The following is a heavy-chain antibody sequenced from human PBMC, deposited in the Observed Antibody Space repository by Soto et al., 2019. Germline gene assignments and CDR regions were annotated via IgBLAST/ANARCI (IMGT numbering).Heavy chain of an antibody. D-gene: IGHD2-15*01. CDR2: ISYDGSNK. Sequence: GGSLRLSCAASGFTFSSYAMHWVRQAPGKGLEWVAVISYDGSNKYYADSVKGRFTISRHNSKNTLYLQMNSLRAEDTTVYSCARDMACSGGSCYSWINYYYYYGMDVWGQGTTVTVSS. CDR1: GFTFSSYA. CDR3: ARDMACSGGSCYSWINYYYYYGMDV. J-gene: IGHJ6*02. V-gene: IGHV3-30-3*01.